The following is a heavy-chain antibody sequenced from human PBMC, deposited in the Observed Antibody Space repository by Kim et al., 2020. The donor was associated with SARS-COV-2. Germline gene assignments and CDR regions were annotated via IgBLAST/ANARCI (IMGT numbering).Heavy chain of an antibody. CDR3: ARNAYYNGLDV. CDR1: EFSFRNYW. Sequence: GGSLRLSCVASEFSFRNYWMAWVRQASGKGLEWEATIKKDGSENYYADSVKGRFTISRDNANNSMNLQMSSLRVEDTAVYYCARNAYYNGLDVWGQGTTVTVS. V-gene: IGHV3-7*01. CDR2: IKKDGSEN. J-gene: IGHJ6*02.